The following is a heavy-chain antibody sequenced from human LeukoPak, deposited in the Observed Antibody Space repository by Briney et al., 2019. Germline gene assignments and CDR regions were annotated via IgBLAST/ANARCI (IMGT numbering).Heavy chain of an antibody. V-gene: IGHV4-4*07. CDR1: TGSISSFY. J-gene: IGHJ4*02. Sequence: SETLSLTCTVSTGSISSFYWSWIRQSAGKGLEWIGRMHRSGSTNYNPSLKSRVSMSVDTSRNQFSLKLSSVTAADTAVYYCARDLSPYSSSFYYFDYWGQGTLVTVSS. CDR2: MHRSGST. D-gene: IGHD6-13*01. CDR3: ARDLSPYSSSFYYFDY.